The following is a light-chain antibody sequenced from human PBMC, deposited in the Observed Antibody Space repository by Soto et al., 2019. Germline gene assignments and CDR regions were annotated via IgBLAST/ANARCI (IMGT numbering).Light chain of an antibody. CDR3: QSYDASLAWV. V-gene: IGLV1-40*01. CDR2: SHR. CDR1: SSNIGAGHE. J-gene: IGLJ3*02. Sequence: QSALTQPPSVSGTLGQRVVIPCAGNSSNIGAGHEVHWYQQFPGRGPKLLIFSHRSRPSGVPDRFSGSKSGASASLAISRLQPEDESTYFCQSYDASLAWVFGGGTKLTVL.